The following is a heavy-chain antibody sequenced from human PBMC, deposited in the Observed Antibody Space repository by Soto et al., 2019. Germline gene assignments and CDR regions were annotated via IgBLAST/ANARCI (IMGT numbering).Heavy chain of an antibody. CDR1: GGSISSYY. J-gene: IGHJ6*02. V-gene: IGHV4-59*01. D-gene: IGHD3-16*01. CDR3: ARDNRDRGYYGFDV. Sequence: SETLPLTCTVSGGSISSYYWSWIRQPPGKGLEWIGDIFHSGSANYNPSLSSRVTMSIDTSKNQFSLKLTSVTAADTAVYYRARDNRDRGYYGFDVWGQGTSVTVS. CDR2: IFHSGSA.